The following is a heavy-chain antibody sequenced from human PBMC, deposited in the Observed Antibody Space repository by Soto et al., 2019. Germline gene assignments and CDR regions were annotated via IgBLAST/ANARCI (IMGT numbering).Heavy chain of an antibody. CDR2: IYYTGST. CDR3: ARYPRLDY. Sequence: PSETLSLTCTVSGGSISGYYWSWIRQPPGRRLEWIGYIYYTGSTNYNPSLRSRVTISIDTSKNQFSLKLSSVTAADTAVYYCARYPRLDYWGQGTLVTVSS. J-gene: IGHJ4*02. CDR1: GGSISGYY. V-gene: IGHV4-59*08.